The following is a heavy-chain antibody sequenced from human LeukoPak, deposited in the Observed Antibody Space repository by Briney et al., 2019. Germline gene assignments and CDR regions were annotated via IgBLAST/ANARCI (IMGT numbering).Heavy chain of an antibody. V-gene: IGHV1-18*01. CDR3: ARARTPYYYDSSGYDAFDI. J-gene: IGHJ3*02. D-gene: IGHD3-22*01. Sequence: ASVKVSCKASGYTFTSYGISWVRQAPGQGLEWMGWISAYNGNTNYAQKLQGRVTMTTDTSTSTAYMELRSLRSDDTAVYYCARARTPYYYDSSGYDAFDIWGQGTMVTVSS. CDR1: GYTFTSYG. CDR2: ISAYNGNT.